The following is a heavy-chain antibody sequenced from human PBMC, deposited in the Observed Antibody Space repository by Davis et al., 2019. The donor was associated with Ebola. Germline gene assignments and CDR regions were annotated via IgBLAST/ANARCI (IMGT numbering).Heavy chain of an antibody. J-gene: IGHJ4*02. CDR1: GFTFSSYW. D-gene: IGHD6-19*01. CDR3: ANGWKYYFDY. V-gene: IGHV3-7*01. Sequence: GGSLRLSCAASGFTFSSYWMSWVRQAPGKGLEWVANIKQDGSEKYYADSVKGRFTISRDNAKNTLYLQMNSLRAEDTAVYYCANGWKYYFDYWGQGTLVTVSS. CDR2: IKQDGSEK.